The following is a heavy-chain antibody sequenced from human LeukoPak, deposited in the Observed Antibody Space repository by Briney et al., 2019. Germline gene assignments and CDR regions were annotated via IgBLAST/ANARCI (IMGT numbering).Heavy chain of an antibody. V-gene: IGHV3-33*01. CDR3: ARGDYDILTGYYTPPPFYYYYYGMDV. Sequence: GRSLRLSCAASGFTFSSYGMHWVRQAPGKGLEWAAVIWYDGSNKYYADSVKGRFTISRDNSKNTLYLQMNSLRAEDTAVYYCARGDYDILTGYYTPPPFYYYYYGMDVWGKGTTVTVSS. CDR1: GFTFSSYG. J-gene: IGHJ6*04. CDR2: IWYDGSNK. D-gene: IGHD3-9*01.